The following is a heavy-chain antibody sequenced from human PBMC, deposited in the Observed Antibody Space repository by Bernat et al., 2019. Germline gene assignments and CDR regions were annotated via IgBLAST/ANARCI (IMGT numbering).Heavy chain of an antibody. CDR1: GFNFSSYA. V-gene: IGHV3-23*04. J-gene: IGHJ4*02. CDR3: AFGGFTTNLFDY. Sequence: VQLVESGGGVVQPVRSLRLSCVASGFNFSSYAVHWVRQAPGKGLEWVSTISYSGVSTYYADSVKGRFTVSRDNSKNTLYLQMNSLRAEDTAVYYCAFGGFTTNLFDYWGQGTLVAVSS. D-gene: IGHD3-10*01. CDR2: ISYSGVST.